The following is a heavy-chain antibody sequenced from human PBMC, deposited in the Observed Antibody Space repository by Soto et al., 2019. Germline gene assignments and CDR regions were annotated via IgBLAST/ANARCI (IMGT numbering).Heavy chain of an antibody. Sequence: SETLSLTCAVYGGSFSGYYWSWIRQPPGKGLEWIGEINHSGSTNYNPSLKSRVTISVDTSKNQFSLKLSSVTAADTAVYYCARGPSNFDWLSFSYFDYWGQGTLVTVSS. CDR2: INHSGST. CDR1: GGSFSGYY. CDR3: ARGPSNFDWLSFSYFDY. D-gene: IGHD3-9*01. V-gene: IGHV4-34*01. J-gene: IGHJ4*02.